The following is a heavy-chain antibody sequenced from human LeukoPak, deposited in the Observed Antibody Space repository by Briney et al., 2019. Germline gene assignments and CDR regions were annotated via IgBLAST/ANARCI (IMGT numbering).Heavy chain of an antibody. CDR3: ARDHNYYDSSGYLA. CDR1: GGTFNSYT. V-gene: IGHV1-2*02. CDR2: INPNSGGT. J-gene: IGHJ5*02. Sequence: ASVKVSCKASGGTFNSYTISWVRQAPGQGLEWMGWINPNSGGTNYAQKFQGRVTMTRDTSISTAYMELSRLRSDDTAVYYCARDHNYYDSSGYLAWGQGTLVTVSS. D-gene: IGHD3-22*01.